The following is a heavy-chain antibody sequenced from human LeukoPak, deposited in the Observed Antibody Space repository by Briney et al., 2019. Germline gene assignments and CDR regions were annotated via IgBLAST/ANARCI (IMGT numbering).Heavy chain of an antibody. V-gene: IGHV4-34*01. J-gene: IGHJ4*02. CDR3: ASHDSSGYYLSPFDY. D-gene: IGHD3-22*01. CDR2: INHSGST. CDR1: GGSLSGYY. Sequence: SETLSLTCAVYGGSLSGYYWSWIRQPPGKGLEWIGEINHSGSTNNNPSLKSRVTISVDTSKNQFSLKLSSLTAADTAVYYCASHDSSGYYLSPFDYWGQGTLVTVSS.